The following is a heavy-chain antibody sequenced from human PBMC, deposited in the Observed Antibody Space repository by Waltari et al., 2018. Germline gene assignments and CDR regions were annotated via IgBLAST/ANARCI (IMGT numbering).Heavy chain of an antibody. CDR2: ISHSVET. J-gene: IGHJ4*02. D-gene: IGHD3-3*02. CDR1: GFSLSSGSYY. Sequence: QVQLQESGPGLVQPSQTLSLTCSVSGFSLSSGSYYWSWIRQHPGKGLEWIGYISHSVETDYSPSLRSRLTLSVDTSKNQFSLKLTSVTAADTGVYFCAGRGAKMFSIWGRGTLVTVSS. CDR3: AGRGAKMFSI. V-gene: IGHV4-31*02.